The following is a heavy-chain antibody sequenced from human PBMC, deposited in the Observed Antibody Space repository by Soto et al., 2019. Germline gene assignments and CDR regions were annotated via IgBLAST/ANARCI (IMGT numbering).Heavy chain of an antibody. J-gene: IGHJ4*02. Sequence: QVQLVQSGAEVKKPGASVKVSCKASGYTFTSYGISWVRRATGQGLEWMGWISAYNGNTNYAQKLQGRVTITTDTSTSTAYMELRSLRTVDTAVYYCARDWFGVDYWGQGTLVTVSS. D-gene: IGHD3-16*01. CDR3: ARDWFGVDY. V-gene: IGHV1-18*01. CDR2: ISAYNGNT. CDR1: GYTFTSYG.